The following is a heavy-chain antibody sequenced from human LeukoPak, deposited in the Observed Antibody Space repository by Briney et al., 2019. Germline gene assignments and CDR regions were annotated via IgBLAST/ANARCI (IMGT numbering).Heavy chain of an antibody. CDR3: AKLDYYDSSGYYYHSHDAFDI. V-gene: IGHV3-30*02. J-gene: IGHJ3*02. Sequence: GGSLRLSCAASGFTFSSYGMHWVRQAPGKGLEWVAVIWYDGSNKYYADSVKGRFTISRDNSKNTLYLQMNSLRAEDTAVYYCAKLDYYDSSGYYYHSHDAFDIWGQGTMVTVSS. CDR2: IWYDGSNK. D-gene: IGHD3-22*01. CDR1: GFTFSSYG.